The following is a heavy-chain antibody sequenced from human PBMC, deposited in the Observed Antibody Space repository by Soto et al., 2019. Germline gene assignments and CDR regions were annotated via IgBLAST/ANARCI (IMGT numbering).Heavy chain of an antibody. Sequence: GGSLRLSCAASGFTFSSYAMSWVRQAPGKGLEWISTISGSGGGIYYTDSVKGRFTISRDNSKNTVYLQMNSLRVEDTAVYYWWKGARGCSVSSCLFFNEMDFGGQKAAVTVSS. CDR1: GFTFSSYA. V-gene: IGHV3-23*01. D-gene: IGHD2-15*01. J-gene: IGHJ6*02. CDR3: WKGARGCSVSSCLFFNEMDF. CDR2: ISGSGGGI.